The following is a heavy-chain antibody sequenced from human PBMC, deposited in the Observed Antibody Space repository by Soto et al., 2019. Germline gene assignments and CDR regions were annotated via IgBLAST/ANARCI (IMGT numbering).Heavy chain of an antibody. CDR1: GGSISSSSYY. CDR3: ASSCVAYCGGDCYSDHYYYGMDV. D-gene: IGHD2-21*02. V-gene: IGHV4-39*01. J-gene: IGHJ6*02. CDR2: IYYSGST. Sequence: SETLSLTCTVSGGSISSSSYYWGWIRQPPGKGLEWIGSIYYSGSTYYNPSLKSRVTISVDTSKNQFSLKLSSVTAADTAVYYCASSCVAYCGGDCYSDHYYYGMDVWGQGPTVTVSS.